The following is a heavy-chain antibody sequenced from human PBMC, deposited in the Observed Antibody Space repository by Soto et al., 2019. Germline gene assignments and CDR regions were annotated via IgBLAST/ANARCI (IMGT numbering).Heavy chain of an antibody. Sequence: QVQLVQSGAEVKKPGASVKVSCKASGYTFTDYYIHWVRQAPGQGLEWMGMINPSGGSTDYAQKFRGRVTLTRDTSTGTFYMELSSLRSGDTAVYYCARPPFPGCINAVCYPFDYWGQGTLVTVSS. CDR1: GYTFTDYY. CDR3: ARPPFPGCINAVCYPFDY. CDR2: INPSGGST. D-gene: IGHD2-8*01. J-gene: IGHJ4*02. V-gene: IGHV1-46*01.